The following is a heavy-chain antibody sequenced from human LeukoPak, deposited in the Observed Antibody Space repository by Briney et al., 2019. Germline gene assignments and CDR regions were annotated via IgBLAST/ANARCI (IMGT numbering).Heavy chain of an antibody. J-gene: IGHJ4*02. V-gene: IGHV3-23*01. D-gene: IGHD3-10*01. CDR3: AKAVGRYFYGSGSYWDY. CDR1: GLTFTNYA. CDR2: ISGSGGDT. Sequence: GGSLRLSCAASGLTFTNYAMSWVRQAPGKGLEWVSAISGSGGDTYYADSVKGRFTISRDNFKNTLYLQMSSLRVEDTALFYCAKAVGRYFYGSGSYWDYWDQGNLVTVSS.